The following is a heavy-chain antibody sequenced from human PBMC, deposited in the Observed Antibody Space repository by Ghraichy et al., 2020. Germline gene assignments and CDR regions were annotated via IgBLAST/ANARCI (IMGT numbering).Heavy chain of an antibody. J-gene: IGHJ6*02. CDR2: ISAYNGNT. Sequence: ASVKVSCKASGYTFTSYGISWVRQAPGQGLEWMGWISAYNGNTNYAQKLQGRVTMTTDTSTSTAYMELRSLRSDDTAVYYCARDALGLRFLEWLYHGLYYYYYGMDVWGQGTTVTVSS. CDR1: GYTFTSYG. CDR3: ARDALGLRFLEWLYHGLYYYYYGMDV. D-gene: IGHD3-3*01. V-gene: IGHV1-18*01.